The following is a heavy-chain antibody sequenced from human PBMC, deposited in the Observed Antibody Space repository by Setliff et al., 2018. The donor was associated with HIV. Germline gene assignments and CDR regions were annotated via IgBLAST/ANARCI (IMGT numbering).Heavy chain of an antibody. CDR3: ARHAGYYDSSGYWYDAFDL. V-gene: IGHV1-69*13. CDR1: GGTFRSNA. CDR2: IIPIFGTP. Sequence: EASVKVSCKASGGTFRSNAISWLRQAPGQGLECMGGIIPIFGTPNYAQKLQGRLTITADESTDTAYMELSSLRSEDTAVYYCARHAGYYDSSGYWYDAFDLWGQGTMVTVSS. D-gene: IGHD3-22*01. J-gene: IGHJ3*01.